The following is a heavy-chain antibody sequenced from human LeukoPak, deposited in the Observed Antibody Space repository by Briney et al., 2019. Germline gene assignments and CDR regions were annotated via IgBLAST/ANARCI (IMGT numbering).Heavy chain of an antibody. Sequence: PGGSLRLSCAASGFTFRSYTMNWVRQAPGKGLEWIGSIYYSESTYYNPSLKTRVTISLDTSKNQFSLKLSSVTAADTAVYYCARGQWELPDWGQGTLVTVSS. CDR3: ARGQWELPD. V-gene: IGHV4-39*07. J-gene: IGHJ4*02. CDR1: GFTFRSYT. D-gene: IGHD1-26*01. CDR2: IYYSEST.